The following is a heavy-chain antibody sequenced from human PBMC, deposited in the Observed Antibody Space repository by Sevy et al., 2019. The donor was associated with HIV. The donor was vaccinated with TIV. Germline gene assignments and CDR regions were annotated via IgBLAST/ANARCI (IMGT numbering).Heavy chain of an antibody. CDR3: TTDSKKRGLCALLDY. D-gene: IGHD3-10*01. Sequence: GGSLRLSCAASGFTFSNAWMSWVRQAPGKGLERVDRIKSKTDGGTTDYAAPVKGRFTISRDDSKNTLYLQMNSLKTEDTAIYYCTTDSKKRGLCALLDYWGQGTLVTVSS. J-gene: IGHJ4*02. CDR1: GFTFSNAW. CDR2: IKSKTDGGTT. V-gene: IGHV3-15*01.